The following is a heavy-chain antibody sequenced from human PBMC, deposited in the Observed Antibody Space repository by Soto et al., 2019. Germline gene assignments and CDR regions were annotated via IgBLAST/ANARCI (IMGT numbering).Heavy chain of an antibody. CDR3: ATSGDLHNVFGTTYYYYYGMDV. CDR2: IYAGDSET. Sequence: GESLKISWKGSEYSFSSYWNGWVRQMPGKGLERMGIIYAGDSETRYSTSLHGKVNNSADKSRGAAYLQWSSLKASDTAMYYCATSGDLHNVFGTTYYYYYGMDVWGQGTTVTVSS. V-gene: IGHV5-51*01. J-gene: IGHJ6*02. D-gene: IGHD7-27*01. CDR1: EYSFSSYW.